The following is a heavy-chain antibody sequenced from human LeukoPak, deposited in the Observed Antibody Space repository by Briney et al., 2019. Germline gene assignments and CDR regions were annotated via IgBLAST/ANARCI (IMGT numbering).Heavy chain of an antibody. D-gene: IGHD6-19*01. CDR1: GFTFRSYG. J-gene: IGHJ4*02. V-gene: IGHV3-30*18. Sequence: GSLRLSCAASGFTFRSYGMHWVRQAPGKGLEWVAVISYDGSNKFYADSVKGRFTISRDNSKNTVYLQMNSLRDEDTAVYYCAKSAVTSSLILGDSWGQGTLVTVSS. CDR2: ISYDGSNK. CDR3: AKSAVTSSLILGDS.